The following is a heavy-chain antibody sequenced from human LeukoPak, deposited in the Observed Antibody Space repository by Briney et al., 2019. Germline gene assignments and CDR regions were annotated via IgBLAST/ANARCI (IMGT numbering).Heavy chain of an antibody. CDR1: GFTFRSYE. J-gene: IGHJ4*02. CDR2: LRSSGSAF. CDR3: ARTARLMKGVVEVTALDD. Sequence: GGSLRLSCEDSGFTFRSYEMNWVRQAPGKGLEWITYLRSSGSAFSYADSVKGRFTIARDNAKNSVYLEMNSLRADDTAVYYCARTARLMKGVVEVTALDDWGQGTLVTVSS. D-gene: IGHD3-3*01. V-gene: IGHV3-48*03.